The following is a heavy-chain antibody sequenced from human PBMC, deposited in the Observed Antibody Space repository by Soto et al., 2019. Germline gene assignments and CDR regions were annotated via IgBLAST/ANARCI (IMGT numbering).Heavy chain of an antibody. CDR3: ARGDSRVYYGSGSWCFDY. CDR1: GFTFSSYA. D-gene: IGHD3-10*01. CDR2: ISYDGSNK. Sequence: QVQLVESGGGVVQPGRSLRLSCAASGFTFSSYAMHWVRQAPGKGLEWVAVISYDGSNKYYADSVKGRFTISRDNSKNTLYLQMNSLRAEDTAVYYCARGDSRVYYGSGSWCFDYWGQGTLVTVSS. V-gene: IGHV3-30-3*01. J-gene: IGHJ4*02.